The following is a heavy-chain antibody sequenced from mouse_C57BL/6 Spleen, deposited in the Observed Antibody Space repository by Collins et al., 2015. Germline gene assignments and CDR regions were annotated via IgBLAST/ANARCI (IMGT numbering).Heavy chain of an antibody. CDR2: ISYDGSN. Sequence: DVQLQESGPGLVKPSQSLSLTCSVTGYSITSGYYWNWIRQFPGNKLEWMGYISYDGSNNYNPSLKNRISITRDTSKNQFFLELNSVTTEDTATYYCAREKGYAMDYWGQGTSVTVSS. J-gene: IGHJ4*01. V-gene: IGHV3-6*01. CDR1: GYSITSGYY. CDR3: AREKGYAMDY.